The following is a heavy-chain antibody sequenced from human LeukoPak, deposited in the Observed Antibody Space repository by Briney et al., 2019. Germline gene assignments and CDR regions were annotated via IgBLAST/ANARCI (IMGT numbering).Heavy chain of an antibody. CDR2: LSGSGDST. D-gene: IGHD1-14*01. J-gene: IGHJ4*02. V-gene: IGHV3-23*01. CDR1: GFTFSSYA. Sequence: TGGSLRLSCAVSGFTFSSYAMSWVRQAPGKGLEWVSALSGSGDSTYYADSVKGRFTFSRDNSKNTLFLQMNSLRAEDTAIYYCAKEKALPRAGIDYWGKGTLVTVSS. CDR3: AKEKALPRAGIDY.